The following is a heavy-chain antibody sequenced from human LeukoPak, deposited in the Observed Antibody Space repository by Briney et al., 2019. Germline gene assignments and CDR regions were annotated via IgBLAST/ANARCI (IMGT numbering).Heavy chain of an antibody. CDR1: GFTFSSYA. CDR2: TGSTGVST. CDR3: AKDPGVVPAHYFDY. V-gene: IGHV3-23*01. Sequence: GGSLRLSCAASGFTFSSYAMNWVRQAPGKGLEWVSGTGSTGVSTFYADSVKGRFTVSRDNSKNTLSLQMNSLIAEDTAVYYCAKDPGVVPAHYFDYWGQGTLVTVSS. D-gene: IGHD2-2*01. J-gene: IGHJ4*02.